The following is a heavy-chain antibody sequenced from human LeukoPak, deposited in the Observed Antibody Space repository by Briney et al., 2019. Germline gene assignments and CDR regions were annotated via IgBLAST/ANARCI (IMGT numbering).Heavy chain of an antibody. J-gene: IGHJ6*03. CDR1: GFTFDDYG. CDR2: INWNGGST. Sequence: TGGSLRLSYAASGFTFDDYGMSWVRQAPGKGLEWVSGINWNGGSTGYADSVKGRFTISRDNAKNSLYLQMNSLRAEDTALYYCAREGGIVGAITGTYYYYMDVWGKGTTVTVSS. V-gene: IGHV3-20*03. CDR3: AREGGIVGAITGTYYYYMDV. D-gene: IGHD1-26*01.